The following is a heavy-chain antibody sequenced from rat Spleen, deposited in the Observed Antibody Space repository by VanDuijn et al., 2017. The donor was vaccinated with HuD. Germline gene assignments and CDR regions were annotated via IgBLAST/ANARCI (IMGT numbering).Heavy chain of an antibody. D-gene: IGHD1-6*01. J-gene: IGHJ2*01. CDR3: ATAGSGLDYYYAGGFDY. Sequence: EVQLVESGGGLVQPGRSMKLSCAASGFTFSNYYMAWVRQAPTRGLEWVASISPGGTDTYYRVSVKGRFTISRYNAISTLYLQMDSLRSEDTATYYCATAGSGLDYYYAGGFDYWGQGVMVTVSS. V-gene: IGHV5-25*01. CDR2: ISPGGTDT. CDR1: GFTFSNYY.